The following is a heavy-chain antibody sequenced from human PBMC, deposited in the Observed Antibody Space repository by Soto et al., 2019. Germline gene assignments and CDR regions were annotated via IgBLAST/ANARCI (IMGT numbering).Heavy chain of an antibody. Sequence: QVQLVQSGAEVKKPGASVKVSCKASGYTFTSYDINWVRQATGQGLEWMGWMNPNSGNTGYAQKCQGRVTMARTNSISTAYMELSSLRSEETAVDYCSTGWPNVDYLGQGTLVTVSS. J-gene: IGHJ4*02. CDR1: GYTFTSYD. CDR2: MNPNSGNT. CDR3: STGWPNVDY. V-gene: IGHV1-8*01. D-gene: IGHD1-1*01.